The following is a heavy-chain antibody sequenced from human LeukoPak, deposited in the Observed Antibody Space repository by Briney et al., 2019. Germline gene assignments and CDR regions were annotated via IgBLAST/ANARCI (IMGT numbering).Heavy chain of an antibody. CDR1: GFSFDDYG. Sequence: GGSLRLSCAASGFSFDDYGMSWVRQAPGKGLEWVSGINWNGGSTAYADSVKGRFTISRDNAKNSLFLQMNSLRAEDTASYYCARDLKWELSGLGAFDIWGQGTMVTVSS. CDR3: ARDLKWELSGLGAFDI. J-gene: IGHJ3*02. CDR2: INWNGGST. V-gene: IGHV3-20*04. D-gene: IGHD1-26*01.